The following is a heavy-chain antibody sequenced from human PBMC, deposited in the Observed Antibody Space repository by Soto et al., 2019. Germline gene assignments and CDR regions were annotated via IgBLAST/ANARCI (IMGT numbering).Heavy chain of an antibody. CDR2: ISAYNGNT. D-gene: IGHD6-19*01. V-gene: IGHV1-18*01. CDR3: AKRIAVAGLAPNAFDI. J-gene: IGHJ3*02. CDR1: GYTFTSYG. Sequence: ASVKVSCKASGYTFTSYGISWVRQAPGQGLEWMGWISAYNGNTNYAQKLQGRVTMTTDTSTSTAYMELSSLRSEDTALYYCAKRIAVAGLAPNAFDIWGQGTMVTVSS.